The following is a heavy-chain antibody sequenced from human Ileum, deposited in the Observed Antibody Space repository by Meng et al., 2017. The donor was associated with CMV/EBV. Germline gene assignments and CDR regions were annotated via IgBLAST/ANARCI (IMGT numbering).Heavy chain of an antibody. Sequence: SGGLIIIANYWSWFRQPPGKWLEWIGEIFHSGSNYYNPSLKSRVTVSLDKSKNQFSLKLSSVTAADMAVYYCARLRYSSSSGDQAEYWGQGTLVTVSS. CDR2: IFHSGSN. J-gene: IGHJ4*02. V-gene: IGHV4-4*02. CDR3: ARLRYSSSSGDQAEY. CDR1: GGLIIIANY. D-gene: IGHD6-6*01.